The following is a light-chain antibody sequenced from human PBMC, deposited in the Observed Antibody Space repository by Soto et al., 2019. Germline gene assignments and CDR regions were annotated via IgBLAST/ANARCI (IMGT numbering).Light chain of an antibody. CDR1: SSDVGGYTY. V-gene: IGLV2-14*03. CDR3: SSYTSSSTLV. J-gene: IGLJ2*01. Sequence: QSALTQPGSVSGSPGQSITISCTGTSSDVGGYTYVSWYQQHPGKAPKLIIYDVSNRPSGVSNRFSGSKSGNTASLTISGLQAEDEADYYCSSYTSSSTLVFGGGTKLTVL. CDR2: DVS.